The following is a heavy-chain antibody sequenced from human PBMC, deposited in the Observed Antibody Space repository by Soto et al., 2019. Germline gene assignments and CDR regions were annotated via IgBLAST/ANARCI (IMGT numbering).Heavy chain of an antibody. D-gene: IGHD6-13*01. CDR2: IYHSGST. CDR3: ARGLLVAFDI. V-gene: IGHV4-30-2*01. J-gene: IGHJ3*02. CDR1: GGSISSGGYS. Sequence: PSETLSLTCAVSGGSISSGGYSWSWIRQPPGKGLEWIGYIYHSGSTYYNPSLKSRVTISVDRSKNQFSLKLSSVTAADTAVYYCARGLLVAFDIWGQGKMVTVSS.